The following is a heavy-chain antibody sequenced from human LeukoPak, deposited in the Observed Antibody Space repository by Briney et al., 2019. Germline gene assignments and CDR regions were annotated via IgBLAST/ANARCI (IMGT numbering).Heavy chain of an antibody. V-gene: IGHV4-34*01. D-gene: IGHD4-23*01. CDR1: GGSFSGYY. CDR3: ARGWGPYGGHYFDY. Sequence: PSETLSLTCAVYGGSFSGYYWSWIRQPPGKGLEWIGEINHSGSTNYNPSPKSRVTISVGTSKNQFSLKLSSVTAADTAVYYCARGWGPYGGHYFDYWGQGTLVTVSS. J-gene: IGHJ4*02. CDR2: INHSGST.